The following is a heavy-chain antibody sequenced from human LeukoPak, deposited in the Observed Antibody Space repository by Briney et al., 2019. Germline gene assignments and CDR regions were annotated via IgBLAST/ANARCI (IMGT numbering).Heavy chain of an antibody. CDR2: IYSSGST. CDR3: ARRYCSDGSCYSGLDF. CDR1: GGSISSYY. Sequence: SETLSLTCTVSGGSISSYYWSWLRQPPGKGLEWIGYIYSSGSTTYNPSLKSRVTISVDTSKNQFSLKLSSVTAADTAVYYCARRYCSDGSCYSGLDFWGQGTLVTVSS. V-gene: IGHV4-59*08. D-gene: IGHD2-15*01. J-gene: IGHJ4*02.